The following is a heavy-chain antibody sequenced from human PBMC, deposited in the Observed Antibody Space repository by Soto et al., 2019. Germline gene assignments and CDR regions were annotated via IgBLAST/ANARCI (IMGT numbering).Heavy chain of an antibody. D-gene: IGHD2-15*01. J-gene: IGHJ6*02. CDR2: IIPIFDTA. CDR3: ARHDCISSSCYYYYYYGMDV. Sequence: QVQLVQAGAEVKKPGSSVKVSCKASGGTFSSYAISWVRQAPGQGLEWMGGIIPIFDTANYAQKFQGRVTMTADESTSTAYMELGSLRSEDTAVYYCARHDCISSSCYYYYYYGMDVWGQGTTVTVSS. CDR1: GGTFSSYA. V-gene: IGHV1-69*12.